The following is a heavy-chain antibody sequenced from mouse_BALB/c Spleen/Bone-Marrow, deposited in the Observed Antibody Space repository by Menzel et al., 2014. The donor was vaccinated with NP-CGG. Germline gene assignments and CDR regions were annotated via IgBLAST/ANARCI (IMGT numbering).Heavy chain of an antibody. J-gene: IGHJ4*01. CDR1: GYSFTGYT. V-gene: IGHV1-31*01. CDR2: INPYNGGS. D-gene: IGHD2-10*02. CDR3: ARGSMVTRYYAMDY. Sequence: VQLQQSGPELVKPGTSMKISCKASGYSFTGYTMNWVKQTLGKNLEWIGLINPYNGGSSYNQKFKGKATLTVDKSSSTAYMELLSLTSEDSAVYYYARGSMVTRYYAMDYWGQGTSVTVSS.